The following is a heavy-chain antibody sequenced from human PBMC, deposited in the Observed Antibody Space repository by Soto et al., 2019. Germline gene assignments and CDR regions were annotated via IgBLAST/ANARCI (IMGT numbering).Heavy chain of an antibody. CDR1: GDTFTNFG. CDR2: IATYNSNR. V-gene: IGHV1-18*01. Sequence: HLVQSGPEAKKPGASVTISCKTTGDTFTNFGLSWVRQAPGQGLEWMGWIATYNSNRNYAQKFQVRLTLSTDTSTSTAYMELKSLQHDDTAVYYCARVVRGVVNWFDPWGQGTLVTVSS. J-gene: IGHJ5*02. D-gene: IGHD3-10*02. CDR3: ARVVRGVVNWFDP.